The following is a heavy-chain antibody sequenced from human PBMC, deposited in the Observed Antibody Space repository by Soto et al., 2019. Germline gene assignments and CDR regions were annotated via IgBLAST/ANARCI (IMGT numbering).Heavy chain of an antibody. V-gene: IGHV3-9*01. Sequence: GGSLRLSCAASGFTFDDYAMHWVRQAPGKGLEWVSGISWNSDSIGYAVSVKGRFTISRDNAKKSLYLQMNSLRAEDTALYYCASGRGYDILTGYYPYFDYWGQGTLVTVSS. D-gene: IGHD3-9*01. CDR1: GFTFDDYA. CDR2: ISWNSDSI. CDR3: ASGRGYDILTGYYPYFDY. J-gene: IGHJ4*02.